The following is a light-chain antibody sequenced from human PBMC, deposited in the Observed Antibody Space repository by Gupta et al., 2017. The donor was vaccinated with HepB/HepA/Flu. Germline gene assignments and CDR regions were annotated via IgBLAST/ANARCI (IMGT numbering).Light chain of an antibody. J-gene: IGKJ4*01. CDR3: QQYNNWPPLT. V-gene: IGKV3-15*01. CDR1: QSVSSN. CDR2: GAS. Sequence: EIVMTQSPATLSVSPGESATLSCRASQSVSSNLAWYQQKPGQAPRLLIYGASTRGTGIPARFSGGGSAREFTLTISSLQSEDFAVYYCQQYNNWPPLTFGGGTKVEIK.